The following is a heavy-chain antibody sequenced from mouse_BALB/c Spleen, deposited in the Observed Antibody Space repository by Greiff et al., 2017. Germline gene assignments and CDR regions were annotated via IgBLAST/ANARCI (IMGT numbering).Heavy chain of an antibody. D-gene: IGHD1-1*01. V-gene: IGHV1-31*01. J-gene: IGHJ3*01. CDR2: INPYNGAT. CDR3: AREEYYGGRYG. CDR1: GYSFTGYY. Sequence: DVQLQESGPELVKPGASVKISCKASGYSFTGYYMHWVKQSHVQSLEWIGRINPYNGATSYNQNFKDKASLTVDKSSSTAYMKLHSLTSEDSAVYYCAREEYYGGRYGGGQGTLVTVSA.